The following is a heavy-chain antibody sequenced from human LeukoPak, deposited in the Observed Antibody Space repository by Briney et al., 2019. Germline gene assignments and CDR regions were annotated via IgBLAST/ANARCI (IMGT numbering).Heavy chain of an antibody. D-gene: IGHD5-12*01. CDR1: GLTFSNAW. Sequence: PGGSLRLSCAASGLTFSNAWMSWVRQAPGKGLEWVGRIKSKTDGGTTDYAVPVKGRFTISRDDSKNTLYLQMNRLEAEDTAVYYCTTEGGYEDPDYWGQGTLVTVSS. V-gene: IGHV3-15*01. J-gene: IGHJ4*02. CDR2: IKSKTDGGTT. CDR3: TTEGGYEDPDY.